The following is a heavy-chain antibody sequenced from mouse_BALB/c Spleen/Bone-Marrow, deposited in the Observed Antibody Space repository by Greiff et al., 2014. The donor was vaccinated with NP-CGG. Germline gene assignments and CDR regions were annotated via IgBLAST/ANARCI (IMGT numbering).Heavy chain of an antibody. V-gene: IGHV1-62-2*01. D-gene: IGHD1-2*01. CDR3: ASHEERFITTAAWFAY. Sequence: QVQLQQSGAELVKPGASVKLSCKASGYTFTEYTIHWVKQRSGQGLEWIGWFYPGSGSIKYNEKLKDKATLTADKSSSTVYMELSILPSEVSAFYFCASHEERFITTAAWFAYWGQGTLVPFSA. CDR1: GYTFTEYT. J-gene: IGHJ3*01. CDR2: FYPGSGSI.